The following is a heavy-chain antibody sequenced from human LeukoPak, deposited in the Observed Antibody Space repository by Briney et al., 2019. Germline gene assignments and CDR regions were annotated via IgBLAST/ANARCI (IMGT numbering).Heavy chain of an antibody. Sequence: PVGSLRLSRAASGFTLSSYSMNWVRHAPGKGLEWVSSITSSSSYIYYADSVKGRFTISRDNAKNSLYLQMNSLRAEDTAVYYCARDIPKNFDILTGYSDAFDIWGQGTMVTVSS. J-gene: IGHJ3*02. V-gene: IGHV3-21*01. CDR2: ITSSSSYI. D-gene: IGHD3-9*01. CDR3: ARDIPKNFDILTGYSDAFDI. CDR1: GFTLSSYS.